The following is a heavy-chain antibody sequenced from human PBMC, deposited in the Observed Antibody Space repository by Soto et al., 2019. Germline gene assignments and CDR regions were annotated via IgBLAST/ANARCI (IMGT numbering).Heavy chain of an antibody. CDR2: ISSSSSTI. CDR3: ARVFQGFGESLPFDY. CDR1: GFTFSSYS. Sequence: GGSLRLSCAASGFTFSSYSMNWVRQAPGKGLEWVSYISSSSSTIYYADSVKGRFTISRDNAKNSLYLQMSSLRDEDTAVYYCARVFQGFGESLPFDYWGQGTLVTVSS. V-gene: IGHV3-48*02. D-gene: IGHD3-10*01. J-gene: IGHJ4*02.